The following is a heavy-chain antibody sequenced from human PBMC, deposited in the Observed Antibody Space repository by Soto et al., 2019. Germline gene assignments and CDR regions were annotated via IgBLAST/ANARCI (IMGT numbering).Heavy chain of an antibody. CDR2: ISSSSSYI. V-gene: IGHV3-21*01. CDR3: ARVRFLEWLAGEGYFDV. CDR1: GFTFSSYS. D-gene: IGHD3-3*01. Sequence: EVQLVESGGGLVKPGGSLRLSCAASGFTFSSYSMNWVRQAPGKGLEWVSSISSSSSYIYYADSVKGRFTISRDNAKKSLYLQMNRLRAEDTSVYYCARVRFLEWLAGEGYFDVWGGGTRVTVSS. J-gene: IGHJ2*01.